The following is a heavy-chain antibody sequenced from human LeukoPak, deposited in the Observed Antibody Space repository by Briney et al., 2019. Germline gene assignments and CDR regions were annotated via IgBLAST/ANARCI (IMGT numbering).Heavy chain of an antibody. J-gene: IGHJ4*02. Sequence: SETLSLTCTVSGGSISSYYWSWIRQPPGKGLEWIGYIYYSGSTNYNPSLKSRVTISVDTSKNQFSLKLSSVTAADTAVYYCVRRGRELLRGSFDYWGQGTLVTASS. CDR1: GGSISSYY. CDR3: VRRGRELLRGSFDY. CDR2: IYYSGST. D-gene: IGHD1-26*01. V-gene: IGHV4-59*08.